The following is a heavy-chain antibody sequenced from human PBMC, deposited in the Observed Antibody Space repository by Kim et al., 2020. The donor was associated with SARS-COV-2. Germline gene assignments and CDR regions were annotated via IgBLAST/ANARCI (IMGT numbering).Heavy chain of an antibody. V-gene: IGHV3-7*01. CDR2: IKEDESEK. J-gene: IGHJ4*02. D-gene: IGHD3-3*01. Sequence: GGSLRLSCAASGFTFSNYWMNWVRQAPGKGLQWVANIKEDESEKYYEDSVKGRFTISRDNAKNSVYLQMNSLRVEDTAVYYCARGWGFYDYWGQGTVVTVSS. CDR1: GFTFSNYW. CDR3: ARGWGFYDY.